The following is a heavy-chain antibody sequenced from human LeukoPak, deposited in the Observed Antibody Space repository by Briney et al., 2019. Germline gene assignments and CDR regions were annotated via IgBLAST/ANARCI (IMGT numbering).Heavy chain of an antibody. V-gene: IGHV4-39*07. D-gene: IGHD3-22*01. J-gene: IGHJ6*03. CDR3: TRGSIAYYYMDV. Sequence: PSETLSLTCTVSGGSISSTNYYWGWVRQPPGKGLEWIGSIYYRGSTYYNPSLKSRVTISVDTSKNQFSLKLSSVTAADTAVYYCTRGSIAYYYMDVWGKGTTVTISS. CDR2: IYYRGST. CDR1: GGSISSTNYY.